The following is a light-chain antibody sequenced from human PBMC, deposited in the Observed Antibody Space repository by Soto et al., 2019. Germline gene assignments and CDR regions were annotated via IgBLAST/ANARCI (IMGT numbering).Light chain of an antibody. CDR2: EVN. V-gene: IGLV2-14*01. CDR1: SSDVGGYNY. CDR3: CSYTTSDTRV. Sequence: QSALTQPASVSGSPGQSITISCTGTSSDVGGYNYVSWYQHHPGKAPKLMIYEVNNRPSGVSNRFSGSKSGYTASLTISGLQAEDEADYYCCSYTTSDTRVFGTGTKLTVL. J-gene: IGLJ1*01.